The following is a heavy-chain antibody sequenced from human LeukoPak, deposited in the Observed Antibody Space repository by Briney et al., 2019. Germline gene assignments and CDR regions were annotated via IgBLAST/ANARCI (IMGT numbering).Heavy chain of an antibody. CDR3: ARHRYCSSTSCYSYFDY. Sequence: GESLRISCKGSGYSFTSYWISWVRQMPGKGLEWMGRIDPSDSYTNYSPSFQGHVTISADKSISTAYLQWSSLKASDTAMYYCARHRYCSSTSCYSYFDYWGQGTLVTVSS. CDR1: GYSFTSYW. D-gene: IGHD2-2*02. V-gene: IGHV5-10-1*01. J-gene: IGHJ4*02. CDR2: IDPSDSYT.